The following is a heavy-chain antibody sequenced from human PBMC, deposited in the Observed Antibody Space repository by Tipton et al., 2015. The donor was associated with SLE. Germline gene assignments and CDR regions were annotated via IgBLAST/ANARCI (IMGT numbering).Heavy chain of an antibody. J-gene: IGHJ3*02. CDR2: IYTSGST. V-gene: IGHV4-61*09. CDR3: ARDNTTMLWDAFHI. D-gene: IGHD5-18*01. CDR1: GASISSGTNY. Sequence: TLSLTCTVSGASISSGTNYWRWIWQPAGKGLEWIGYIYTSGSTNYNPSLKSRVTISVDTSKNQFSLTLSSVTAADTAVYYCARDNTTMLWDAFHIWGQGTFVTVSS.